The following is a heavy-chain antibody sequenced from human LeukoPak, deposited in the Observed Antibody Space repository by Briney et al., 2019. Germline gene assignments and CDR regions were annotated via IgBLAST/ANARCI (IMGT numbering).Heavy chain of an antibody. CDR2: IWYDGGNK. CDR1: GFTFSSYG. Sequence: PGGSLRLSCAASGFTFSSYGMHWVRQVPGKGLEWVALIWYDGGNKYYADSVKGRFTISRDNYKNTLYLEMDSLRDEDTAVYYCATKGYSGLQYYYMDVWGKGTTVTVSS. V-gene: IGHV3-33*01. D-gene: IGHD5-12*01. CDR3: ATKGYSGLQYYYMDV. J-gene: IGHJ6*03.